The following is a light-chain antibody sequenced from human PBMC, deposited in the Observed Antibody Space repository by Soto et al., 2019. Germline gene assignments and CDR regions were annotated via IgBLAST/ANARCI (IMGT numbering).Light chain of an antibody. CDR3: QQYNSYYT. CDR1: QSISHW. V-gene: IGKV1-5*03. CDR2: KAS. Sequence: DIQMTQSPSTLPASVGDSVTITCRASQSISHWLAWYQQKPGKAPKLLISKASNLESGVPSRFSGSGSGTEFTLTISSLQPDDFANYYCQQYNSYYTFGQGTKLEIK. J-gene: IGKJ2*01.